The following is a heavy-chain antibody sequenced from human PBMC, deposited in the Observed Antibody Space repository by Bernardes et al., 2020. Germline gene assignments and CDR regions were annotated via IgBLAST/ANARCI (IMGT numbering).Heavy chain of an antibody. V-gene: IGHV5-51*01. CDR3: ARPFYYGSGTPPGY. CDR2: IYPGDSDV. J-gene: IGHJ4*02. CDR1: GYSFTSYW. D-gene: IGHD3-10*01. Sequence: GASLKISCKGSGYSFTSYWIGWVRQMPGKGLEWMGIIYPGDSDVRYSPSFLGQVTISADKSTSTAYLQWGSLKASDTAMYYCARPFYYGSGTPPGYWGQGTLVTVSS.